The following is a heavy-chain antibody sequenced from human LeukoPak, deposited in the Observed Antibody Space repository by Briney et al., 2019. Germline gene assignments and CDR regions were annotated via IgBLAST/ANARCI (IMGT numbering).Heavy chain of an antibody. Sequence: SETLSLTCTVSGGSISSYYWSWIRQLPGKGLEWIGYIYYSGSTNYNPSLKSRVTISVDTSKNQFSLKLRSVTAADTAVYYCARGGRVTISGALIYHYSYYMDVWGKGNTVTVSS. J-gene: IGHJ6*03. CDR2: IYYSGST. V-gene: IGHV4-59*01. D-gene: IGHD3-3*01. CDR1: GGSISSYY. CDR3: ARGGRVTISGALIYHYSYYMDV.